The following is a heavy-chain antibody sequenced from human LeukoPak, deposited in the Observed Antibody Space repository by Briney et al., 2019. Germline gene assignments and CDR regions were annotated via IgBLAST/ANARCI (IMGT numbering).Heavy chain of an antibody. Sequence: SETLSLTCTVSGGSISSYYWSWIRQPPGKGLEWIGYIYYSGSTKYNPSLKSRVTISVDTSKNQFSLKLSSVTAADTAVYYCARGVFGAVPGNYYYYYMDVWGKGTTVTVSS. CDR3: ARGVFGAVPGNYYYYYMDV. V-gene: IGHV4-59*01. CDR2: IYYSGST. D-gene: IGHD6-19*01. J-gene: IGHJ6*03. CDR1: GGSISSYY.